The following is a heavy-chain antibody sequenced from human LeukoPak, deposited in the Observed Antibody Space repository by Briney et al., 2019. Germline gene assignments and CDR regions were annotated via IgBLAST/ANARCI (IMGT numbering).Heavy chain of an antibody. J-gene: IGHJ4*02. Sequence: GGSLRLSCAASGFTFSSYSMNWVRQTPGKGLEWISYISSSSSAIYYADSVKGRFTISRDNAKNSLYLQMNSLRAEDTAVYYCGRGGATKLDYWGQGTLVNVSS. CDR3: GRGGATKLDY. CDR2: ISSSSSAI. CDR1: GFTFSSYS. V-gene: IGHV3-48*04.